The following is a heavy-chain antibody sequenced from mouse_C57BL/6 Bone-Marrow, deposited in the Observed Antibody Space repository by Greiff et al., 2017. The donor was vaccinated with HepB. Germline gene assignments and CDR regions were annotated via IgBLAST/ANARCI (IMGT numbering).Heavy chain of an antibody. Sequence: DVKLVESGGGLVKPGGSLKLSCAASGFTFSSYAMSWVRQTPEKRLEWVATISDGGSYTYYPDNVKGRFTISRDNAKNNLYLQMSHLKSEDTAMYYCASYGSSYDYAMDYWGQGTSVTVSS. J-gene: IGHJ4*01. CDR1: GFTFSSYA. D-gene: IGHD1-1*01. CDR2: ISDGGSYT. CDR3: ASYGSSYDYAMDY. V-gene: IGHV5-4*03.